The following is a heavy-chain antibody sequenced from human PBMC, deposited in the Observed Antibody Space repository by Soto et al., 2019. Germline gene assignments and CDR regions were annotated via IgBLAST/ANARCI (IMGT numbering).Heavy chain of an antibody. V-gene: IGHV4-59*01. CDR1: GGSISSYY. D-gene: IGHD3-16*02. CDR3: ARVPIDDYIWGSYPYFDY. CDR2: IYYSGST. Sequence: PSETLSLTCTVSGGSISSYYWSWLRQPPGKGLEWIGYIYYSGSTNYNPSLKSRVTISVDTSKNQFSLKLSSVTAADTAVYYCARVPIDDYIWGSYPYFDYWGQGTLVTVSS. J-gene: IGHJ4*02.